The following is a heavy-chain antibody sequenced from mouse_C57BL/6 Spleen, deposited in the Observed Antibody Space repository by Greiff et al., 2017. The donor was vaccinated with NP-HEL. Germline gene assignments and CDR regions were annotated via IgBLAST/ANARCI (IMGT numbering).Heavy chain of an antibody. CDR1: GFSLTSYG. Sequence: VKLVESGPGLVQPSQSLSITCTVSGFSLTSYGVHWVRQSPGKGLEWLGVIWSGGSTDYNAAFISRLSISKDNSKSQVFFKMNSLQADDTAIYYCARFYYSNHYAMDYWGQGTSVTVSS. J-gene: IGHJ4*01. CDR3: ARFYYSNHYAMDY. V-gene: IGHV2-2*01. D-gene: IGHD2-5*01. CDR2: IWSGGST.